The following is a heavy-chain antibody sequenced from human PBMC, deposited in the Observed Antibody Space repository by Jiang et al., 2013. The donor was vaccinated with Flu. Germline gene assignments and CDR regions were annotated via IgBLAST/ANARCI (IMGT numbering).Heavy chain of an antibody. CDR2: INPNSGGT. J-gene: IGHJ4*02. CDR1: GYTFTGYY. D-gene: IGHD1-1*01. V-gene: IGHV1-2*02. CDR3: AREATGTTGTSSPSFDY. Sequence: VESGAEVKKPGASVKVSCKASGYTFTGYYMHWVRQAPGQGLEWMGWINPNSGGTNYAQKFQGRVTMTRDTSISTAYMELSRLRSDDTAVYYCAREATGTTGTSSPSFDYWGQGTLVTVSS.